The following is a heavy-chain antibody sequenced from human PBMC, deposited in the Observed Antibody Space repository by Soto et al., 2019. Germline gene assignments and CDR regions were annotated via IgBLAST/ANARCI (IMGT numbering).Heavy chain of an antibody. J-gene: IGHJ3*02. CDR2: IIPILGIA. D-gene: IGHD5-12*01. Sequence: QVQLVQSGAEVKKPGSSVKVSCKASGGTFSSYTISWVRQAPGQGLEWMGRIIPILGIANYAQKFQGRVTITAEKSTSTAYMELSSLRSEDTAVYYCARDVGDIVATLAFDIWGQGTMVTVSS. CDR1: GGTFSSYT. CDR3: ARDVGDIVATLAFDI. V-gene: IGHV1-69*08.